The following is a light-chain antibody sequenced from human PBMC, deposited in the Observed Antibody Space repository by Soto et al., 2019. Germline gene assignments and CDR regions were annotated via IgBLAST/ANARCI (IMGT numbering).Light chain of an antibody. V-gene: IGKV3-20*01. Sequence: ETVLTQSPGTLSLSPGERATLSCRASQTVRNNYLAWYQQKPGQAPRLLIYGASSRATGIPDRFSGSGSGTDFTLTISRLEPEDFAVYYCQQYGSSSWTFGQGTKVDIK. CDR1: QTVRNNY. CDR3: QQYGSSSWT. CDR2: GAS. J-gene: IGKJ1*01.